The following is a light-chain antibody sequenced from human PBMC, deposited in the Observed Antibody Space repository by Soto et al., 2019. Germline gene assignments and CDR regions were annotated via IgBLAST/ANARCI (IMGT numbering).Light chain of an antibody. CDR2: KAS. CDR3: QQYSSYSERM. CDR1: QTINNW. J-gene: IGKJ1*01. V-gene: IGKV1-5*03. Sequence: DIQMTQSPSTLSASVGDRVTITCRASQTINNWLAWYQQKPGKAPKILNYKASSLETGVPSRFSGSGAGTEFTLTISSLQPDDFATFYCQQYSSYSERMFGQGTKVEIK.